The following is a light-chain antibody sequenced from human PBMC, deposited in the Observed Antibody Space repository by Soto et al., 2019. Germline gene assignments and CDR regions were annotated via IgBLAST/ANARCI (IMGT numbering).Light chain of an antibody. J-gene: IGLJ3*02. CDR3: QTWSTGIQV. Sequence: QSVLTQSPSASASLGASVKLTCTLSSDHSSYVIAWHQQQPDKGPRYLMEVNSDGSHTKGDGIPDRFSGSSSGAERYLIISSLQSEDETDYYCQTWSTGIQVFGGGTKVTVL. V-gene: IGLV4-69*01. CDR1: SDHSSYV. CDR2: VNSDGSH.